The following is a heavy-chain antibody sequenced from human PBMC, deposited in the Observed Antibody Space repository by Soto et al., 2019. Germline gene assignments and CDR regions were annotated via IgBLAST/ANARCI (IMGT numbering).Heavy chain of an antibody. CDR2: IYHSGST. CDR3: ARDRRGYYYPDAFDI. J-gene: IGHJ3*02. D-gene: IGHD3-22*01. CDR1: GGSLSSSNW. V-gene: IGHV4-4*02. Sequence: PSDTLSLTCAVSGGSLSSSNWWSWVRQPPGKGLEWIGEIYHSGSTNYNPSLKSRVTISVDKSKNQFSLKLSSVTAADTAVYYCARDRRGYYYPDAFDIWGQGTMVTVSS.